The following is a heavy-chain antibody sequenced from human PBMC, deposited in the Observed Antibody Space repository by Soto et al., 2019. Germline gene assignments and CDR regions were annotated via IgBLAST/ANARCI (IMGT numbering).Heavy chain of an antibody. CDR3: ARHLLLYYYDSSGYYLRDAFDI. CDR1: GGSISSFY. D-gene: IGHD3-22*01. Sequence: SETLSLTCTVSGGSISSFYWSWIRQPPGKGLEWFGYIYYSGSTNYNPSLKSRVTISVDTSKNQFSLKLSSVTAADTAVYYCARHLLLYYYDSSGYYLRDAFDIWGQGTMVTVSS. CDR2: IYYSGST. V-gene: IGHV4-59*08. J-gene: IGHJ3*02.